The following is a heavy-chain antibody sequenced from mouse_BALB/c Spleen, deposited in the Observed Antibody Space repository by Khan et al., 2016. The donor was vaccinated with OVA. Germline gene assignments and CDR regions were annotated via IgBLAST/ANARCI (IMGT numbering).Heavy chain of an antibody. CDR2: ISSTGGT. J-gene: IGHJ4*01. CDR1: GYSITSDYA. Sequence: EVQLQESGPGLVKPSQSLSLTCTVTGYSITSDYAWNWIRQFPGNKLEWMGYISSTGGTSYNPSLKSRISITRDTSKNQFFLQFKSVTAADTATLYCARSLYYSYGYVLDCWGRGTLVTVSS. V-gene: IGHV3-2*02. D-gene: IGHD2-14*01. CDR3: ARSLYYSYGYVLDC.